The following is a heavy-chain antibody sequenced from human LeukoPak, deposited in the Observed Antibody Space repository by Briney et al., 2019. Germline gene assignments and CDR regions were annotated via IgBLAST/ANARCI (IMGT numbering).Heavy chain of an antibody. CDR3: AKDTVTLNFDY. CDR1: GFTFSGYG. Sequence: GGSLRLSRAASGFTFSGYGMHWVRQAPGRGLEWLAIISYDGSSKNYADSVKGRFTISRDNSKNTVYLQMNGLRPEDTAVYYCAKDTVTLNFDYWGQGTLVTVSS. D-gene: IGHD4-17*01. CDR2: ISYDGSSK. V-gene: IGHV3-30*18. J-gene: IGHJ4*02.